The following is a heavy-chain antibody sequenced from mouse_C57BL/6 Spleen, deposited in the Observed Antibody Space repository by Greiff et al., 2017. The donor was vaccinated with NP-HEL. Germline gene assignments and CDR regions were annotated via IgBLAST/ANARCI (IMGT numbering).Heavy chain of an antibody. V-gene: IGHV1-22*01. CDR1: GYTFTDYN. Sequence: EVQLQQSGPELVKPGASVKMSCKASGYTFTDYNMHWVKQSHGKSLEWIGYINPNNGGTSYNQKFKGKATLTVNKSSSTAYMELRSLTSEDSAVYDCAKAGDYEAYYYAMDDWGQGTSVTVSS. CDR2: INPNNGGT. CDR3: AKAGDYEAYYYAMDD. J-gene: IGHJ4*01. D-gene: IGHD2-13*01.